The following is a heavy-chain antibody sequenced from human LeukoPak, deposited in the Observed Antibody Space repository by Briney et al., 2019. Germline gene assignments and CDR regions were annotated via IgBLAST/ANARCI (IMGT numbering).Heavy chain of an antibody. V-gene: IGHV4-34*01. CDR1: GGSFSGYY. J-gene: IGHJ6*02. D-gene: IGHD3-16*02. CDR2: INHGGST. CDR3: ARVFVMEATLYYNYGMDV. Sequence: PSETLSLTCAGYGGSFSGYYWSWIRQPPGKGLEWIGEINHGGSTNYNPSLKSRVTISLDTSKNQFSLKVSSVTAADTAVYYCARVFVMEATLYYNYGMDVWGQGTTVTVSS.